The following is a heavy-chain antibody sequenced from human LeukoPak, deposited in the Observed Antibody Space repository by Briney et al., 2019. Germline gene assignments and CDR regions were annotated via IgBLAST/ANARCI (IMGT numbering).Heavy chain of an antibody. CDR3: AILITATTEPFDY. CDR1: GYTFTGYY. Sequence: ASVKVSCKASGYTFTGYYMHWVRQAPGQGLKWMGWINPHSGGTNYAQKFQGRVTMTRDTSISTAYMELSRLRSDDTAVYYCAILITATTEPFDYWGQGTLVTVSS. V-gene: IGHV1-2*02. CDR2: INPHSGGT. J-gene: IGHJ4*02. D-gene: IGHD4-11*01.